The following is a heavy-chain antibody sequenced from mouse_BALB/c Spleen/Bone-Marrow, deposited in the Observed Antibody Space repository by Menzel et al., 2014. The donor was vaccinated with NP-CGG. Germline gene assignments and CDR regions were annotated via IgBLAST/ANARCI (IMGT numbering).Heavy chain of an antibody. V-gene: IGHV1-69*02. Sequence: QVQLKQSGAELVKPGAPVKLSCTASGYTFTSYWMTWVQQRPGRGLEWIGRIDPSDRETHYNQKFKDKATLTVDKSSSTAYSQLSSRTSEDSAVYYCARNWVYFDYWGQGTTLTVSS. D-gene: IGHD4-1*01. CDR3: ARNWVYFDY. J-gene: IGHJ2*01. CDR1: GYTFTSYW. CDR2: IDPSDRET.